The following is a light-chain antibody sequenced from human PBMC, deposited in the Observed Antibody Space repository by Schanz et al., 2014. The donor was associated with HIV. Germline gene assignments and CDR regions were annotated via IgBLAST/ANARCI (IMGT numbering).Light chain of an antibody. CDR2: DVD. CDR1: SSDVGGYNY. CDR3: GSYTSSNTPWM. V-gene: IGLV2-14*03. J-gene: IGLJ3*02. Sequence: QSALTQPASVSGSPGQSITISCTGTSSDVGGYNYVSWYQQHPGKAPKLIIYDVDNRPSGVSSRFSASKSGNTASLTISGLRAEDEADYYCGSYTSSNTPWMFGGGTKLTVL.